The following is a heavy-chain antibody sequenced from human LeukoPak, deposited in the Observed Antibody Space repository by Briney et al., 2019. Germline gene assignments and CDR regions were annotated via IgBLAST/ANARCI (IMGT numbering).Heavy chain of an antibody. CDR2: ISYDGSNN. CDR1: GFTFSSYA. CDR3: ARGQGGYSNYFDY. D-gene: IGHD4-11*01. V-gene: IGHV3-30*04. Sequence: PGGSLRLSCAASGFTFSSYAMHWVRQAPGKGLEWVAVISYDGSNNYYADSVKGRFTISRDNSKNTLYLQMNSLRAEDTAVYYCARGQGGYSNYFDYWGQGSLVTVSS. J-gene: IGHJ4*02.